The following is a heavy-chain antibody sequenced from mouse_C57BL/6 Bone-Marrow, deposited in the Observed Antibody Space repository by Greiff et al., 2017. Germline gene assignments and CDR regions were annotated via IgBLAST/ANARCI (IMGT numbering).Heavy chain of an antibody. CDR3: ARKYYYAMDY. CDR2: IYPGGGYT. CDR1: GYTFTNYW. V-gene: IGHV1-63*01. J-gene: IGHJ4*01. Sequence: QVQLQQSGAELVRPGTSVKMSCKASGYTFTNYWIGWAKQRPGHGLEWIGDIYPGGGYTNYNEKFKGKATLTADKSSSTAYMQFSSLTSEDSAIYYCARKYYYAMDYWGQGTSVTVSS.